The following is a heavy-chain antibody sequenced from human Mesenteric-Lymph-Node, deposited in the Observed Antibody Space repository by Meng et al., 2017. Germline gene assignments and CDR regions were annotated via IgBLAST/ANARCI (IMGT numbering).Heavy chain of an antibody. Sequence: QVQLHESGPGLVKPSEPLSLTCTVSGASISSTDYYWSWVRQPPGKGLEWIGYIYYSGSRYYNPSLKSRVTISVDTSKNQFSLKLSSVTAADTAVYYCARVAVPGVGVWHYWGQGTLVTVSS. CDR3: ARVAVPGVGVWHY. CDR2: IYYSGSR. J-gene: IGHJ4*02. D-gene: IGHD3-3*01. V-gene: IGHV4-30-4*01. CDR1: GASISSTDYY.